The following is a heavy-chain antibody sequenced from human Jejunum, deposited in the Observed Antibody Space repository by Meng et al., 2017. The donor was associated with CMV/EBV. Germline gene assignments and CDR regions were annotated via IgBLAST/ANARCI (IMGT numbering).Heavy chain of an antibody. CDR3: ARDLPGVGVDY. CDR1: GGSIRTYS. J-gene: IGHJ4*02. D-gene: IGHD2-2*01. CDR2: ISSSGST. Sequence: QVQLQESGPGLVKPSETLSLTCSVSGGSIRTYSWTWSRQPAGKGLEWIGRISSSGSTNYNPSLNSRVTMSVDTSKNHFSLRLSSVTAADTAVYYCARDLPGVGVDYWGQGTLVTVSS. V-gene: IGHV4-4*07.